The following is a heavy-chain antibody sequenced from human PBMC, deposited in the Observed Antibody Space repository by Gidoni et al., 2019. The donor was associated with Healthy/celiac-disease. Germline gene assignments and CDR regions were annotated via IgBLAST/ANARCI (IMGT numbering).Heavy chain of an antibody. CDR1: GGSFTCDY. J-gene: IGHJ6*03. Sequence: QAQLQQWGAGMLNPSEPLSLTSAVSGGSFTCDYLSWIRQPPGKGLEWIGEINHSGSTTYNPSLKSRVTISVDTSKNQCSLKLSSVTAADTAVYYCARLGVVPAARSYDYMDVWGKGTTVTVSS. CDR3: ARLGVVPAARSYDYMDV. CDR2: INHSGST. V-gene: IGHV4-34*01. D-gene: IGHD2-2*01.